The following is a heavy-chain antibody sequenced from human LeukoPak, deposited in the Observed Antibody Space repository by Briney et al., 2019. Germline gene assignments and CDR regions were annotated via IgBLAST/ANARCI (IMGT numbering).Heavy chain of an antibody. CDR1: GFTFSSYW. Sequence: PGGSLRLSCAASGFTFSSYWMSWVRQAPGKGLEWVANIKQDGSEKYYVDSVKGRFTISRDNAKNSLHLQMNSLRAEDTAVYYCARVNLWGSYRYTRGYYFDYWGQGTLVTVSS. J-gene: IGHJ4*02. D-gene: IGHD3-16*02. CDR3: ARVNLWGSYRYTRGYYFDY. V-gene: IGHV3-7*01. CDR2: IKQDGSEK.